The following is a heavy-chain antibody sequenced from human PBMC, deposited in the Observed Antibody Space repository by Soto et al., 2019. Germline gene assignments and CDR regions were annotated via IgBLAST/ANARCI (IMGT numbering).Heavy chain of an antibody. Sequence: QLQLQESGPGLVKPSETLSLTCTVSGGSVSSSNCFWGWMLQPPGKGLEWIGDIYHTGTTYYNPSLKSRITMHVESSTEQFSLRLTSVTAAETAIYYCARLTSMISSASHGRSYWLVPWGRGTLVSVSS. D-gene: IGHD3-22*01. CDR1: GGSVSSSNCF. CDR2: IYHTGTT. V-gene: IGHV4-39*01. J-gene: IGHJ5*02. CDR3: ARLTSMISSASHGRSYWLVP.